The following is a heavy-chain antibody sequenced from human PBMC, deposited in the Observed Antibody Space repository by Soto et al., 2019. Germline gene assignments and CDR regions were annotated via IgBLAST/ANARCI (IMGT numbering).Heavy chain of an antibody. V-gene: IGHV3-33*01. CDR2: IWYDGSNK. J-gene: IGHJ6*02. CDR1: GFTFSDYG. CDR3: ARDSYGRDF. Sequence: GGSLRLSCAASGFTFSDYGMHWVRQAPGKGLEWVTVIWYDGSNKYYADSVKGRFTISRDSSKNTLYLEMNSLKAEDTAVYYSARDSYGRDFWGQGTTVPVSS.